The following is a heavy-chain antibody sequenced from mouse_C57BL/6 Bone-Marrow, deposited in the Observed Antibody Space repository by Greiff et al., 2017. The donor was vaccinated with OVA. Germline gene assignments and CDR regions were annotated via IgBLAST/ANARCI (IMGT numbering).Heavy chain of an antibody. D-gene: IGHD2-4*01. CDR1: GYTFTDYE. CDR2: IDPETGGT. V-gene: IGHV1-15*01. CDR3: TREDYGNAMDY. J-gene: IGHJ4*01. Sequence: VKLMESGAELVRPGASVTLSCKASGYTFTDYEMHWVKQTPVHGLEWIGAIDPETGGTAYNQKFKGKAILTADKSSSTAYMELRSLTSEDSAVYYGTREDYGNAMDYWGQGTSVTVSS.